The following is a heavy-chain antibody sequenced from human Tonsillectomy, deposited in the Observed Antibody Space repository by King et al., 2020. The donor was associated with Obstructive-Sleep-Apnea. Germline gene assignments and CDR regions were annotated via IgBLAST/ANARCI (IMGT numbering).Heavy chain of an antibody. J-gene: IGHJ4*02. V-gene: IGHV1-18*01. CDR2: ISPYNGDT. D-gene: IGHD2-2*01. CDR3: ARSIVVIPAANFDF. CDR1: GYTFTTYS. Sequence: QLVQSGAEVKKPGASVKVSCNTSGYTFTTYSISWVRQAPGQGLEWMGWISPYNGDTNYAQNLQGRGIMTTDTSTNTAYMELRSLRSDDTAMYYCARSIVVIPAANFDFWGQGTLVTVSS.